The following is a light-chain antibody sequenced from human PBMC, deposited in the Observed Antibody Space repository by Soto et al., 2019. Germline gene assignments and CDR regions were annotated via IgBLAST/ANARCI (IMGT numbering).Light chain of an antibody. CDR1: QSVSSY. CDR3: QQRSNWPPT. Sequence: EIVLPQSPATLSLSPGERATLSCRASQSVSSYLAWYQQKPGQAPRLLIYDASNRATGIPARFSGSGSGTDFTLTISSLEPEEFAVYYCQQRSNWPPTVGQGTRLEIK. V-gene: IGKV3-11*01. CDR2: DAS. J-gene: IGKJ5*01.